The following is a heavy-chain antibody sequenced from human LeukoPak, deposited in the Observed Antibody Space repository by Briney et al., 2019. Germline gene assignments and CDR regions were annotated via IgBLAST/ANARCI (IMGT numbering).Heavy chain of an antibody. CDR3: ARTNYYGSGSYGYYFDY. D-gene: IGHD3-10*01. Sequence: GGSLRLSCAASAFTFRSYAMHWVRQAPGKGLDWVAVISYDGSNKYYADSVKGRFTISRDNSKTTLYLQMNSLRAEDTAVYYCARTNYYGSGSYGYYFDYWGQGTLVTVSS. CDR2: ISYDGSNK. J-gene: IGHJ4*02. CDR1: AFTFRSYA. V-gene: IGHV3-30*04.